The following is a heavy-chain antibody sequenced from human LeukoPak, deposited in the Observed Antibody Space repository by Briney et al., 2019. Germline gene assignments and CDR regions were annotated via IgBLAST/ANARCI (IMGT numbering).Heavy chain of an antibody. V-gene: IGHV4-34*01. CDR1: GGSFSGYY. CDR3: ARGNFRDTAMVTGFDY. Sequence: SETLSLTCAVYGGSFSGYYWSWIRQPPGKGLEWIGEINHSGSTNYNPSLKSRVTISVDTSKNQFSLKLSSVTAADTAVYYCARGNFRDTAMVTGFDYWGQGTLVTVSS. J-gene: IGHJ4*02. CDR2: INHSGST. D-gene: IGHD5-18*01.